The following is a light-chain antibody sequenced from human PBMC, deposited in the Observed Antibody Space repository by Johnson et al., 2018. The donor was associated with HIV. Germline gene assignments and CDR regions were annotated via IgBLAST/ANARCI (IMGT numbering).Light chain of an antibody. CDR3: GTWDSSLSVYV. V-gene: IGLV1-51*01. Sequence: QSVLTQPPSVSAAPGQKVTISCSGSSSNIGNNYVSWYQQLPGTAPKLLIYDNNKRPSGIPDRFSGSKSGTSATLGITGLQTGVEADYYCGTWDSSLSVYVFGPGTEVTVL. CDR1: SSNIGNNY. J-gene: IGLJ1*01. CDR2: DNN.